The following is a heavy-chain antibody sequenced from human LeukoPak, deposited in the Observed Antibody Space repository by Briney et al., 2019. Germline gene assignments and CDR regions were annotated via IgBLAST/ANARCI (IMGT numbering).Heavy chain of an antibody. CDR2: IYYSGST. D-gene: IGHD6-13*01. V-gene: IGHV4-59*08. J-gene: IGHJ5*02. CDR3: TRHGDQYSSSCTADWFDP. Sequence: PSETLSLTCTVSGCSISSYYWSWVRQPPGKGLEWIGYIYYSGSTNYNPSLKSRVTISVDTSKNQFSLKLSTVTAADNAVYYCTRHGDQYSSSCTADWFDPCFRGTLVTVSS. CDR1: GCSISSYY.